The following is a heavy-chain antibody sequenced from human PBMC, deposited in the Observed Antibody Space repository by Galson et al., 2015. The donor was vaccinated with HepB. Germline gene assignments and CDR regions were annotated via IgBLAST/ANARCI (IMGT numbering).Heavy chain of an antibody. D-gene: IGHD4-17*01. Sequence: SVKVSCKASGYTFTSYYMHWVRQAPGQGLEWMGIVNPGVGSTSYAQKFQGRVTMTRDTSTSTVYMALSSLRPKDTAVYYCARDRKSDYGDYVFDYWGQGTLVTVSS. J-gene: IGHJ4*02. CDR1: GYTFTSYY. CDR2: VNPGVGST. V-gene: IGHV1-46*01. CDR3: ARDRKSDYGDYVFDY.